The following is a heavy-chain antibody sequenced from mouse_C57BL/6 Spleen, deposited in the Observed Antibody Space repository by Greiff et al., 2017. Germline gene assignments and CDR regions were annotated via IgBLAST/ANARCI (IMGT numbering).Heavy chain of an antibody. V-gene: IGHV1-69*01. Sequence: VQLQQPGAELVMPGASVKLSCKASGYTFTSYWMHWVKQRPGQGLEWIGEIDPSDSYTNSNQKFKGKATLTVDKSSSTAYMQLSSLTSEDSAVDYCARGAQATTGFAYWGQGTLVTVSA. CDR2: IDPSDSYT. CDR1: GYTFTSYW. CDR3: ARGAQATTGFAY. J-gene: IGHJ3*01. D-gene: IGHD3-2*02.